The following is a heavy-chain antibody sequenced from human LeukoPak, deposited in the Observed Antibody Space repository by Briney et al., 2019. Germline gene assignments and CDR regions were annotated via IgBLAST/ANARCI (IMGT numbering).Heavy chain of an antibody. D-gene: IGHD2-15*01. V-gene: IGHV5-51*01. J-gene: IGHJ4*02. CDR3: ARRLLGYCSGGSCEYYFDY. CDR2: IYPGDSDT. Sequence: GGSLKISCKGSGYQFTSYWIGWVRQMPGKGLEWMGIIYPGDSDTRYSPSFQGQVTISADKSISTAYLQWSSLKASDTAMYYCARRLLGYCSGGSCEYYFDYWGQGTLVTVSS. CDR1: GYQFTSYW.